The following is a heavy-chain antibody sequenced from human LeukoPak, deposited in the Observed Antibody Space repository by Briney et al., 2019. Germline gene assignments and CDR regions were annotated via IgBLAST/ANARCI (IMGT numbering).Heavy chain of an antibody. J-gene: IGHJ6*03. CDR3: ARKYCTSISCYFTDMDV. V-gene: IGHV3-7*01. CDR2: IKQDGSEK. CDR1: GFTFSNYW. D-gene: IGHD2-2*01. Sequence: GGSLRLSCAASGFTFSNYWMSWVRQAPGKGLEWVANIKQDGSEKKYVDSVKGRFTISRDNAKNSLYLQMNSLRAEDTAVYYCARKYCTSISCYFTDMDVWGKGATVTVSS.